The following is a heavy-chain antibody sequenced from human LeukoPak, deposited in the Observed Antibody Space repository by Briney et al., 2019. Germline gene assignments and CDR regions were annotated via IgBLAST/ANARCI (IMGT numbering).Heavy chain of an antibody. V-gene: IGHV3-48*03. CDR1: GFSFRSYE. J-gene: IGHJ4*02. CDR2: ISPSGSTK. CDR3: TKLAVASADS. D-gene: IGHD6-19*01. Sequence: GGSLRLSCAASGFSFRSYEMNWVRQAPGRGLVWVSNISPSGSTKYYADSVKGRFTASRDNATNSLYLQLNSLRAGDTGVYYCTKLAVASADSWGQGTLVTVSS.